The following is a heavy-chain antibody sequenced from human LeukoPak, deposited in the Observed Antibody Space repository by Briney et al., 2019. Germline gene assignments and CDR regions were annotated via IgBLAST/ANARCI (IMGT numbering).Heavy chain of an antibody. Sequence: GGSLRLSCAASGFTFSSYSMNWVRQAPGKGLEGVSSISSSSSYIYYADSVKGRFTISRDNAKNSLYLQMNSLRAEDTAVYYCARDAAGDYCFDYWGQGTLVTVSS. CDR2: ISSSSSYI. CDR1: GFTFSSYS. CDR3: ARDAAGDYCFDY. V-gene: IGHV3-21*01. D-gene: IGHD2-21*02. J-gene: IGHJ4*02.